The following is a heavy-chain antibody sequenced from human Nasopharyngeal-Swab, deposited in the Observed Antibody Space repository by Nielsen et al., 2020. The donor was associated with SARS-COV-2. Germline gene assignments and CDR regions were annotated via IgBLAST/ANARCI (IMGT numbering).Heavy chain of an antibody. J-gene: IGHJ6*02. Sequence: GGSLRLSCAASGFTFSSYAMHWVRQAPGKGLEWVAVISYDGSNKYYADSVKGRFTISRDNSKNTLYLQMNSLRAEDTVVYYCARGEAAADFYYYGMDVWGQGTTVTVSS. D-gene: IGHD6-13*01. CDR1: GFTFSSYA. CDR2: ISYDGSNK. CDR3: ARGEAAADFYYYGMDV. V-gene: IGHV3-30-3*01.